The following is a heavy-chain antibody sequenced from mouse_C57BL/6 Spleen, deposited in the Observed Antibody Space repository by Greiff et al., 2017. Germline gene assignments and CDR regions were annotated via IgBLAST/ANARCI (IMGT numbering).Heavy chain of an antibody. CDR1: GFTFSSYG. Sequence: EVKLVESGGDLVKPGGSLKLSCAASGFTFSSYGMPWVRQTPDKRLEWVATISSGGSYTYYPDSVKGRFTISRDNAKNTLYLQMSSLKSEDTAMYYCARPEGYAMDYWGQGTSLTVSS. CDR2: ISSGGSYT. CDR3: ARPEGYAMDY. V-gene: IGHV5-6*01. J-gene: IGHJ4*01.